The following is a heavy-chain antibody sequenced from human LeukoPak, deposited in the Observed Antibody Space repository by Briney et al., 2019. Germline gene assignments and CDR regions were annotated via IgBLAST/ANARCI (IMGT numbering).Heavy chain of an antibody. V-gene: IGHV1-69*04. Sequence: ASVKVSCKATGGTFSSYAISLVRQAPGQGLEWMGRIIPILGIANYAQKFQGRVTITADKSTSTAYMELRSLRSDDTAVYYYARYNPRRYYYDSSGPFDAFDIWGQGTMVTVSS. CDR2: IIPILGIA. CDR1: GGTFSSYA. D-gene: IGHD3-22*01. CDR3: ARYNPRRYYYDSSGPFDAFDI. J-gene: IGHJ3*02.